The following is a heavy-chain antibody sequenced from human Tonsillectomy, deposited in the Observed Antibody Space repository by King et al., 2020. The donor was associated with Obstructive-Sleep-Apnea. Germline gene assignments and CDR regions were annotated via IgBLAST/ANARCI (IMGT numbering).Heavy chain of an antibody. J-gene: IGHJ5*02. CDR1: GFSLSNARMG. V-gene: IGHV2-26*01. D-gene: IGHD2-2*03. CDR3: ARIHVDILVVRWFDP. Sequence: TLKESGPVLVKPPESLTLTCTVSGFSLSNARMGVSWIRQPPGKALEWLAHIFSNDEKSYSTSLKSRLTISKDTSKSQVVLTMTNMDPVDTATYYCARIHVDILVVRWFDPWGQGTLVTVSS. CDR2: IFSNDEK.